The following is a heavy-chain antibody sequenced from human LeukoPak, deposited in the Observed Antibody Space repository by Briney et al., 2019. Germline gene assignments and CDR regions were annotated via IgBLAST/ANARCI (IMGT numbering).Heavy chain of an antibody. V-gene: IGHV1-69*05. D-gene: IGHD1-1*01. CDR2: IIPIFGTA. CDR1: GGTFSSYA. CDR3: AGEVQLERENWFDP. J-gene: IGHJ5*02. Sequence: ASVKVSCKASGGTFSSYAISWVRQAPGQGLEWMGGIIPIFGTANYAQKFQGRVTITTDESTSTAYMELSSLRSEDTAVYYCAGEVQLERENWFDPWGQGTLVNVSS.